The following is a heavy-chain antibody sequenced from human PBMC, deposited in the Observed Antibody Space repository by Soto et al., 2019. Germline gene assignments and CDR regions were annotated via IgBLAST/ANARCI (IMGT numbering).Heavy chain of an antibody. CDR3: TTESDIAHAFDI. D-gene: IGHD5-12*01. CDR2: IKSKTDGGTT. Sequence: GGSLRLSCAASGFSVRSSQMSWVRQAPGKGLEWVGRIKSKTDGGTTDYAAPVKGRFTISRDDSKNTLYLQMNSLKTEDTAAYYCTTESDIAHAFDIWGQGTMVTVS. CDR1: GFSVRSSQ. V-gene: IGHV3-15*01. J-gene: IGHJ3*02.